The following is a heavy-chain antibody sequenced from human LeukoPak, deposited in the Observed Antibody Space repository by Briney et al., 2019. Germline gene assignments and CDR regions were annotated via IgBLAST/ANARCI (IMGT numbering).Heavy chain of an antibody. Sequence: SETLSLTCTVSGGSISSHYWSWIRQPPGKGLEWIGYIYYSGSTNYNPSLKSRVTISVDTSKNQFSLKLSSVTAADTAVYYCAREGYGGNSGGDAFDIWGQGTMVTVSS. CDR3: AREGYGGNSGGDAFDI. V-gene: IGHV4-59*11. D-gene: IGHD4-23*01. CDR1: GGSISSHY. J-gene: IGHJ3*02. CDR2: IYYSGST.